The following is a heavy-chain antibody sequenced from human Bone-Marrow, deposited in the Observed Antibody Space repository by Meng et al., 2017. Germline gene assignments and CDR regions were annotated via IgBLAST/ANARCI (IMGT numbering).Heavy chain of an antibody. CDR2: INTNTGNP. D-gene: IGHD6-13*01. J-gene: IGHJ5*02. CDR3: ARELSIAAAPFDP. Sequence: VQVFQPWLESKKLGASGKVSCKVYRYTFTSYDMNWVRQAPGQGLEWMGWINTNTGNPTYAQGFTGRFVFSLDTSVSTAYLQISSLKAEDTAVYYCARELSIAAAPFDPWGQGTLVTVSS. V-gene: IGHV7-4-1*02. CDR1: RYTFTSYD.